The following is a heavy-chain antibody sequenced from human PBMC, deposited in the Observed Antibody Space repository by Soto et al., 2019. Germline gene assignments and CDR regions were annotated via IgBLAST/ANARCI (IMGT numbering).Heavy chain of an antibody. Sequence: EVPLVESGGGLVQPGGSLRLSCAASGVTFSSYWMHWVRQAPGKGLVWVSRINSDGSSTSYADSVKGRFTISRDNAKNTLYLQMNSLRAEDTAVYYCARVYCSGGSCYQLDYWGQGTLVTVSS. CDR2: INSDGSST. CDR3: ARVYCSGGSCYQLDY. V-gene: IGHV3-74*01. CDR1: GVTFSSYW. D-gene: IGHD2-15*01. J-gene: IGHJ4*02.